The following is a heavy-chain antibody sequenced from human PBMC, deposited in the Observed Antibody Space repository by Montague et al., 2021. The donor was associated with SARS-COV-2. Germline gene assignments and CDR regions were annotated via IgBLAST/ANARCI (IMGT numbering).Heavy chain of an antibody. CDR2: IYYSGST. Sequence: SETLSLTCTVSGGSISTYYWSWIRQPPAKGLEWIGYIYYSGSTNYSPSPKSRVIISVDTSKNQYSLKLSSVTAADAAVSYCARDGYNAHQNYCYFDLWGRGTLVTVSS. J-gene: IGHJ2*01. CDR3: ARDGYNAHQNYCYFDL. CDR1: GGSISTYY. D-gene: IGHD5-24*01. V-gene: IGHV4-59*12.